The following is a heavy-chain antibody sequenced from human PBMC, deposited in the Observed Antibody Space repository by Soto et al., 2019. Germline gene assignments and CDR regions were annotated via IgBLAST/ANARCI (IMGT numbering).Heavy chain of an antibody. D-gene: IGHD2-15*01. Sequence: EVQLLESGGGLVQPGGSLRLSCAASGFTFSSYAMSWVRQAPGKGLEWVSAISGSAATTFYADSVKGRFTVSRDNSKNTLYLQMNSLRAEDAAVYYCARGPRYCSGYSCDYYMDVWGKGTTVIISS. CDR3: ARGPRYCSGYSCDYYMDV. CDR2: ISGSAATT. V-gene: IGHV3-23*01. CDR1: GFTFSSYA. J-gene: IGHJ6*03.